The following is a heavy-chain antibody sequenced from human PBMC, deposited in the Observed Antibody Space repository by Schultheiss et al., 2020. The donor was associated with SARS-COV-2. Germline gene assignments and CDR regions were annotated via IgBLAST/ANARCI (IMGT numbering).Heavy chain of an antibody. CDR3: ARDLGGYDSVGYYYYYAMDV. V-gene: IGHV3-33*01. J-gene: IGHJ6*02. CDR1: GFTFSSYG. D-gene: IGHD5-12*01. CDR2: IWYDGSNK. Sequence: GGSLRLSCAASGFTFSSYGMHWVRQAPGKGLEWVAVIWYDGSNKYYADSVKGRFTISRDIPKNTLDLQLNSLRPEDTAVYYCARDLGGYDSVGYYYYYAMDVWGQGTTVTVSS.